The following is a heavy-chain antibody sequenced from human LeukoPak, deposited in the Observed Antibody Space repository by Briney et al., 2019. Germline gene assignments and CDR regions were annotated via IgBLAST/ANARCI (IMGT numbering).Heavy chain of an antibody. V-gene: IGHV3-23*01. Sequence: QSGGSLRLSCAASGFTFSSYAMSWVRQAPGKGLEWVSAISGSGGSTYYADSVKGRFTISRDNSKNALYLQMNSLRAEDTAVYCCAKDLVAGYCSSTSCKYYYYYYGMDVWGQGTTVTVSS. J-gene: IGHJ6*02. CDR3: AKDLVAGYCSSTSCKYYYYYYGMDV. CDR2: ISGSGGST. CDR1: GFTFSSYA. D-gene: IGHD2-2*01.